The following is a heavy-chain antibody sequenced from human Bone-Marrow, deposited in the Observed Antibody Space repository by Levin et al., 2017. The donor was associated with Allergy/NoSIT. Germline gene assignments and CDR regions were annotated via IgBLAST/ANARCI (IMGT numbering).Heavy chain of an antibody. CDR3: ARDYDFWSGYIGSDY. CDR2: IYTRGAT. V-gene: IGHV4-4*07. J-gene: IGHJ4*02. Sequence: SATLSLTCSVSGGSISNYYWSWIRQPAGKGLEWIGRIYTRGATDYNPSLQSRVTLSVDTSKNQFSLKLTSVTAADTAVYYCARDYDFWSGYIGSDYWGQGTLVTVSS. CDR1: GGSISNYY. D-gene: IGHD3-3*01.